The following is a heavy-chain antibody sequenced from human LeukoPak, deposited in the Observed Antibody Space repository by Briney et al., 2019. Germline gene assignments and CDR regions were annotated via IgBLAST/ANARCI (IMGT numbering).Heavy chain of an antibody. J-gene: IGHJ3*02. CDR2: INSSSSYI. Sequence: PGGGLRLSCAASGFTFSSYRMTWVRQAPGKGLEWVSSINSSSSYIYYADSVKGRFTIPRDNAKNSLYLQINSLRAEDTAVYYCARDSVTYYYDTSGPGAFDIWGQGTMVTVSS. V-gene: IGHV3-21*01. CDR3: ARDSVTYYYDTSGPGAFDI. CDR1: GFTFSSYR. D-gene: IGHD3-22*01.